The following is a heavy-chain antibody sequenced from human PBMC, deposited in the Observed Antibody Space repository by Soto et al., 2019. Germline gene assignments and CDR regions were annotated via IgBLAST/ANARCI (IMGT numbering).Heavy chain of an antibody. CDR1: GFTFSYYA. J-gene: IGHJ5*02. V-gene: IGHV3-64D*06. Sequence: GGSLRLSCSASGFTFSYYAMHWVRQAPGKGLEYVSAISLNGGSTYYADSVKGRFTISRDDSKKTLSLQMSGLRAEDTAVYYCVIAETIMKGWFDLWGQGTLVTVSS. CDR3: VIAETIMKGWFDL. D-gene: IGHD1-20*01. CDR2: ISLNGGST.